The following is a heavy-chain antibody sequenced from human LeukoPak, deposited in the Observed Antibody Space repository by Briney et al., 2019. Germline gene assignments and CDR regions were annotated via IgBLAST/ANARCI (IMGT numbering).Heavy chain of an antibody. Sequence: SQNLSLNCTGSGGSISSGSYYWSWIRQPAGKGLEWIGRIYTSGSTNYNPSLKSRVTISVDTSKNQFSLKLSSVTAADTAVYYCARAVTSWMSGGFDYWGQGTLVTVSS. CDR2: IYTSGST. CDR3: ARAVTSWMSGGFDY. CDR1: GGSISSGSYY. J-gene: IGHJ4*02. D-gene: IGHD3-10*01. V-gene: IGHV4-61*02.